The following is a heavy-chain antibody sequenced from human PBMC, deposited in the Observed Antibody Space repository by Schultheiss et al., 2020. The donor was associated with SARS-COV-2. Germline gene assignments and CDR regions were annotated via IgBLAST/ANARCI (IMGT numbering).Heavy chain of an antibody. V-gene: IGHV3-30*03. D-gene: IGHD6-19*01. CDR1: GFTFSSYG. CDR2: ISYDGSNK. J-gene: IGHJ4*02. CDR3: ARRTGEAVADSIDY. Sequence: GGSLRLSCAASGFTFSSYGMHWVRQAPGKGLEWVAVISYDGSNKYYADSVKGRFTISRDNAENSLYLQMNSLRDEDTAVYYCARRTGEAVADSIDYWGQGTLVTVSS.